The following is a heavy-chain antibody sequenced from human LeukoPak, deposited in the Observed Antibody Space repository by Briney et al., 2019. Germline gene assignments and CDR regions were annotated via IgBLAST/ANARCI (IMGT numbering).Heavy chain of an antibody. CDR1: GGSISSSSHY. CDR3: ARHKPTGSYPLEL. Sequence: SETLSLTCIVSGGSISSSSHYWGWIRQSPGKGLEWIGSIYYSGTTHNNPSLRSRLTISLDTSTSQFSLRLSSVTAADTAVYYCARHKPTGSYPLELWGQGTLVTVSS. D-gene: IGHD3-10*01. CDR2: IYYSGTT. V-gene: IGHV4-39*01. J-gene: IGHJ4*02.